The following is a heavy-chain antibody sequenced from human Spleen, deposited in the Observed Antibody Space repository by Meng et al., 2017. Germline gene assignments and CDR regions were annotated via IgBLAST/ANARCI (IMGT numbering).Heavy chain of an antibody. J-gene: IGHJ2*01. Sequence: HVPRKRARPGSVQPSYPLSPTRAIPGDSVSSNSAAWNWIRQSPSRGLEWLGRTLYRSKWDNDYALSVKSRLIINPDTSKNQFSLQLNSVTPEDTAVYYCARSLRGTNYFDLWGRGTLVTVSS. CDR2: TLYRSKWDN. D-gene: IGHD4-17*01. V-gene: IGHV6-1*01. CDR3: ARSLRGTNYFDL. CDR1: GDSVSSNSAA.